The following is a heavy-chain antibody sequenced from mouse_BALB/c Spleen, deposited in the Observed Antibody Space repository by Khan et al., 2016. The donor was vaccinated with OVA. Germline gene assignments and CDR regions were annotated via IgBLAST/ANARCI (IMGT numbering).Heavy chain of an antibody. CDR2: IYPGDGNT. CDR1: GYTFTNSW. D-gene: IGHD2-1*01. Sequence: VQLQQSGPELVKPGASVKISCKTSGYTFTNSWINWVKQRPGQGPEWIGRIYPGDGNTHYNGKFRGKASLTADTSYSTAPMQLSSLTSVDSAVYFCARDGNRDYWGQGTTLTVSS. J-gene: IGHJ2*01. CDR3: ARDGNRDY. V-gene: IGHV1-82*01.